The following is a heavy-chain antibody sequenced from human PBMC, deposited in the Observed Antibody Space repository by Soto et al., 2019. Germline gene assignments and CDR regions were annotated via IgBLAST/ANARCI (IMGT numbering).Heavy chain of an antibody. CDR3: ASGMLVRGAYYVDV. D-gene: IGHD3-10*01. Sequence: SQTLSLTCVISGESVTGNTAGWNWIRQSPSRGLEWLGRTYYRSKWYYDYAGSVKGRMTINPDTSGNQFSLQLNSVSPEDTAVYYCASGMLVRGAYYVDVWDQGTTVTVSS. CDR1: GESVTGNTAG. J-gene: IGHJ6*02. CDR2: TYYRSKWYY. V-gene: IGHV6-1*01.